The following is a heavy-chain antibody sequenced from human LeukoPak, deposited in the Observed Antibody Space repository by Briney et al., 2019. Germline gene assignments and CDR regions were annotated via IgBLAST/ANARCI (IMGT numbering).Heavy chain of an antibody. CDR3: ARDRMWGYSYGYPDY. Sequence: ASVKVSCKASGYTFTSYGISWVRQAPGQGLEWMGWISAYNGNTNYAQKLQGRVTMTTDTSTSTAYMELRSLRSDDTAVYYCARDRMWGYSYGYPDYWGQGTLVTVSS. V-gene: IGHV1-18*01. CDR1: GYTFTSYG. J-gene: IGHJ4*02. D-gene: IGHD5-18*01. CDR2: ISAYNGNT.